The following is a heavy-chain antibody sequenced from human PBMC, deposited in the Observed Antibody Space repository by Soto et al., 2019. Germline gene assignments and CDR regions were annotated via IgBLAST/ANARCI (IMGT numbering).Heavy chain of an antibody. V-gene: IGHV3-30*03. CDR2: IANDVSDQ. J-gene: IGHJ4*02. D-gene: IGHD2-15*01. CDR1: GFTFSGYG. CDR3: TRSLGGSSYFVSDH. Sequence: QVQLVESGGGVVQPGRSLRLSCAASGFTFSGYGMQWVRQAPGKGLEWVAVIANDVSDQFYADSVKGRFNISRDNSKNTRYLEMNSRSAEDTAMYYCTRSLGGSSYFVSDHWGQGTLVTVSS.